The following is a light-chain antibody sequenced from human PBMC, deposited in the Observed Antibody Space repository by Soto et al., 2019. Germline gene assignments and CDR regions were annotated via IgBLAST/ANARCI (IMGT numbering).Light chain of an antibody. CDR2: DAS. V-gene: IGKV3-11*01. J-gene: IGKJ3*01. CDR3: QQRRG. Sequence: EIVLTQSPATLSLSPGERATLSCRASQSVSSYLAWYQQKPGQAPRLLIYDASNRATGIPARFSGSGSGTDFTLLISSLEPEDFAVYYCQQRRGFGPGTKVDIK. CDR1: QSVSSY.